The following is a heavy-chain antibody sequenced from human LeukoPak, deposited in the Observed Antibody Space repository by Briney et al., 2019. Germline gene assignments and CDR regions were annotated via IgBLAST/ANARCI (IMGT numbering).Heavy chain of an antibody. V-gene: IGHV3-21*01. Sequence: GGSLRLSCAASGFTFSSYSMNWVRQAPGQGLEWVSSISSSTYIYYADSVKGRFTISRDNAKNSLYLQMNSLRADDTAIYYCARESRSVVTRYFQHWGQGTLVTVSS. D-gene: IGHD4-23*01. CDR3: ARESRSVVTRYFQH. J-gene: IGHJ1*01. CDR1: GFTFSSYS. CDR2: ISSSTYI.